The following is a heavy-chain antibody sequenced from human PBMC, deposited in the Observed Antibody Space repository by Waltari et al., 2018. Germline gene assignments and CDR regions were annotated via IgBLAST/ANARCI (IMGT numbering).Heavy chain of an antibody. CDR1: GGSFSGYY. J-gene: IGHJ4*02. V-gene: IGHV4-34*01. Sequence: QVQLQQWGAGLLKPSETLSLTCAVYGGSFSGYYWSWIRQPPGKWLDGIGEINHSGSTNYTPSLKSRVTISVDTSKNQFSLKRSSVTAADTAVYYCAGRGRWLQLGGLNYWGQGTLVTVSS. D-gene: IGHD5-12*01. CDR2: INHSGST. CDR3: AGRGRWLQLGGLNY.